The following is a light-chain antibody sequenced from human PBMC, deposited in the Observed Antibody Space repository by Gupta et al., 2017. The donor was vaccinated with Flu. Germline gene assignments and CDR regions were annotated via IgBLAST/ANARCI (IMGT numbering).Light chain of an antibody. CDR3: RQCDRAALT. V-gene: IGKV1-39*01. CDR1: QSISNY. CDR2: AAS. J-gene: IGKJ4*01. Sequence: DIQMTQSPSSLSASVGDRVTITCLASQSISNYLNWYQQKPGKAPKLLIYAASNLQSGVRSTFTGTGSGTEFTLTMSIMNLEDFATYYCRQCDRAALTFGGGSKMDIK.